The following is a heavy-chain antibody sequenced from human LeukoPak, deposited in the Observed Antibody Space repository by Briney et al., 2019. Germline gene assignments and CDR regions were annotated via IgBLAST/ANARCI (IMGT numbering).Heavy chain of an antibody. J-gene: IGHJ4*02. CDR1: GYTFSSYD. CDR2: MNPNSGNT. CDR3: ARGTKLPNYSSSWYYFDY. D-gene: IGHD6-13*01. Sequence: ASVKVSCKASGYTFSSYDINWVRQATGQGLEWMGWMNPNSGNTGYAQKFQGRVTMTRNTSISTAYMELSSLRSEDTAVYYCARGTKLPNYSSSWYYFDYWGQGTLVTVSS. V-gene: IGHV1-8*02.